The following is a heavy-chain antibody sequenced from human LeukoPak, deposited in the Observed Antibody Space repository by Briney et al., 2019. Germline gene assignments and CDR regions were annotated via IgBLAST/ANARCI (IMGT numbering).Heavy chain of an antibody. Sequence: ASVKVSCKASGYTFTAYYMHWVRQAPGQGLEWMGWINPKSGGTKYAQKLQGRVTMTTDTSTSTAYMELRSLRSDDTAVYYCARIPGRLRADYYYYYMDVWGKGTTVTVSS. CDR2: INPKSGGT. CDR3: ARIPGRLRADYYYYYMDV. CDR1: GYTFTAYY. J-gene: IGHJ6*03. V-gene: IGHV1-2*02. D-gene: IGHD5-12*01.